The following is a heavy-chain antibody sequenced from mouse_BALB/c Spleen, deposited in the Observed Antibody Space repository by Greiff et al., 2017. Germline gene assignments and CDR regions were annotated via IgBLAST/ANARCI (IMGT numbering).Heavy chain of an antibody. D-gene: IGHD1-3*01. CDR2: IYPGSGNT. V-gene: IGHV1-77*01. CDR1: GYTFTDYY. J-gene: IGHJ2*01. CDR3: ARRRATKRFDY. Sequence: VQLQQSGAELARPGASVKLSCKASGYTFTDYYINWVKQRTGQGLEWIGEIYPGSGNTYYNEKFKGKATLTADESSSTAYMQLSSLTSEDSAVYFCARRRATKRFDYWGQGTTLTVSS.